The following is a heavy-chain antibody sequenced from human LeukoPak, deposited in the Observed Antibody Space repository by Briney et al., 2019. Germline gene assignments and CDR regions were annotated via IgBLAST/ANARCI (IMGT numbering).Heavy chain of an antibody. CDR3: AREPGGIAASRWWFDP. CDR2: ISGSGGST. D-gene: IGHD6-13*01. Sequence: GGSLRLSCAASGFTFSSYAMSWVRQAPGKGLEWVSAISGSGGSTYYADSVKGRFTISRDNSKNTLYLQMNSLRAEDTAVYYCAREPGGIAASRWWFDPWGQGTLVTVSS. CDR1: GFTFSSYA. J-gene: IGHJ5*02. V-gene: IGHV3-23*01.